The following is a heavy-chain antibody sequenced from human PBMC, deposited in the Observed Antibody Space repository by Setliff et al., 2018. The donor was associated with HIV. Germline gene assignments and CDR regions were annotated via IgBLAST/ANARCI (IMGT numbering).Heavy chain of an antibody. V-gene: IGHV4-59*11. CDR1: GGSISSHY. D-gene: IGHD3-3*01. J-gene: IGHJ5*02. CDR3: AREEDYNFWSGYDWFDP. CDR2: IYYSGST. Sequence: PSETLSLTCSFSGGSISSHYWSWIRQPPGKGLEWIGSIYYSGSTNYNPSLKSRVTISVDTSKNQFSLKLSSVTAADTAVYYCAREEDYNFWSGYDWFDPWGQGTLVTVSS.